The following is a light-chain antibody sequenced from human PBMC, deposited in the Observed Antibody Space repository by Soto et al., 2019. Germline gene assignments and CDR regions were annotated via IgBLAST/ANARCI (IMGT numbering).Light chain of an antibody. CDR1: QSVSSN. J-gene: IGKJ2*01. CDR3: QQYNNWPRMYT. CDR2: GAS. Sequence: EIVMTQSPATLSVSPGERATLSCGASQSVSSNLAWYQQKPGQAPRLLIYGASTRATGIPARFSGSGSGTEFTLTISSLQSEDFAVYYCQQYNNWPRMYTFGQGTKLEIK. V-gene: IGKV3-15*01.